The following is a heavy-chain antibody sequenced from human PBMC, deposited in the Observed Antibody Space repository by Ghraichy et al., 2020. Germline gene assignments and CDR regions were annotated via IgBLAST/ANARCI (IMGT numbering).Heavy chain of an antibody. D-gene: IGHD1-26*01. J-gene: IGHJ4*02. CDR2: IKQDGSEK. V-gene: IGHV3-7*01. CDR3: ARDGDSGSYPFDY. Sequence: GESLNISCAASGFTFSSYWMSWVRQAPGKGLEWVANIKQDGSEKYYVDSVKGRFTISRDNAKNSLYLQMNSLRAEDTAVYYCARDGDSGSYPFDYWGQGTLVTVSS. CDR1: GFTFSSYW.